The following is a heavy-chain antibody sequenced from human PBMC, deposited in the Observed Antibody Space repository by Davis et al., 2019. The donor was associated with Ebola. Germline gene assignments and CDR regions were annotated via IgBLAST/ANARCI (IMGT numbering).Heavy chain of an antibody. J-gene: IGHJ5*02. V-gene: IGHV4-31*03. D-gene: IGHD2-21*02. CDR3: ARDRDCGGDCYSGWFDP. Sequence: PSETLSLTCTVSGGSISSGGYYWSWIRQHPGKGLEWIGYIYYSGSTYYNPSLKSRVTISVDTSKNQFSLKLSSVTAADTAVYYCARDRDCGGDCYSGWFDPWGQGTLVTVSS. CDR1: GGSISSGGYY. CDR2: IYYSGST.